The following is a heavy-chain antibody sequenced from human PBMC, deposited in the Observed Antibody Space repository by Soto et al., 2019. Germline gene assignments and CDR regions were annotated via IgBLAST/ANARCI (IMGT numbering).Heavy chain of an antibody. CDR2: IFPLTDIP. CDR1: GGSFRNYP. Sequence: QVQLVQSGTEVKKPGSSVKVSCKASGGSFRNYPIDWVRQAPRQRLEWMGSIFPLTDIPDYAQNFQARLTISADKSTSTAYMELSSLTSDYTAMYFCARGPLAVLNYFESWGQGTLVTVSS. D-gene: IGHD2-15*01. CDR3: ARGPLAVLNYFES. V-gene: IGHV1-69*02. J-gene: IGHJ4*02.